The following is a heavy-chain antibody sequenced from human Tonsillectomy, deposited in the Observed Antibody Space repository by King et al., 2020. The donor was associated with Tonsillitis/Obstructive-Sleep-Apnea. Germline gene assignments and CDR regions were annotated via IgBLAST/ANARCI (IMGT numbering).Heavy chain of an antibody. D-gene: IGHD3-22*01. V-gene: IGHV3-15*01. J-gene: IGHJ5*02. CDR2: IKTKTDGGTT. CDR1: GFTFSNAW. Sequence: QLVQSGGGLVKPGGSLRLSCAASGFTFSNAWMSWVRQAPGKGLEWVGRIKTKTDGGTTDYAAPVKGRFTISRDDSKNTLYLQMNSLKTADTAIYYCTTDAQTGGYSTWGQGTLVTVSS. CDR3: TTDAQTGGYST.